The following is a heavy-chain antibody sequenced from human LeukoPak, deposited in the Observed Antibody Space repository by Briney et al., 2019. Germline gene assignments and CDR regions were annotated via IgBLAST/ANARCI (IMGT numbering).Heavy chain of an antibody. CDR1: GYTFTGYY. CDR3: ARIAAAGNRRLNY. D-gene: IGHD6-13*01. V-gene: IGHV1-8*02. CDR2: MNPNSGNT. J-gene: IGHJ4*02. Sequence: ASVRVSCKASGYTFTGYYMHWVRQAPGQGLEWMGWMNPNSGNTGYARKFQGRIIVSRNTSISTAYMELSSLTSEDTAIYYCARIAAAGNRRLNYWGQGTLVTVAS.